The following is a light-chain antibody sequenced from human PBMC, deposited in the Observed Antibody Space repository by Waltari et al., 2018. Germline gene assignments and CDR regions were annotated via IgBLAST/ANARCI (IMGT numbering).Light chain of an antibody. V-gene: IGKV1-12*01. Sequence: DIRMTQSPSSVSASVGDRVTITCRASQAISSWLAWYQPKPGKAPKLLIYAAFSLKSGVTARFSGSGFGTDFTLTISSLQPEDFATYFCQQFDTFPLTFGQGTRLEIK. CDR2: AAF. CDR1: QAISSW. J-gene: IGKJ5*01. CDR3: QQFDTFPLT.